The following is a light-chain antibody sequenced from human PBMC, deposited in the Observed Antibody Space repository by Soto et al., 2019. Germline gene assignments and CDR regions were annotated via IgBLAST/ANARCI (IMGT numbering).Light chain of an antibody. J-gene: IGLJ1*01. CDR1: SSNIGANG. V-gene: IGLV1-40*01. CDR3: QSYDSSLSGFYV. CDR2: GNS. Sequence: QSVLTQPPSASGTPGLRVTISCSGSSSNIGANGVNWYQQLPGTAPKLLIYGNSNRPSGVPDRFSGSKSGTSASLAITGLQAEDEADYYCQSYDSSLSGFYVFGTGTKVTVL.